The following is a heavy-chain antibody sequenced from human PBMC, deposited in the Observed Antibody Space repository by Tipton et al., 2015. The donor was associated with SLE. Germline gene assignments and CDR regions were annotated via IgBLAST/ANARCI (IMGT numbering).Heavy chain of an antibody. CDR1: GGSISSHY. CDR2: IYYSGST. V-gene: IGHV4-59*11. J-gene: IGHJ4*02. CDR3: ARHGGNSGGFDY. Sequence: TLSLTCPVSGGSISSHYWSWIRQPPGKGLEWIGYIYYSGSTNYNPSLKSRVTISVDTSKNQFSLKLSSVTAADTAVYYCARHGGNSGGFDYWGQGTLVTVSS. D-gene: IGHD4-23*01.